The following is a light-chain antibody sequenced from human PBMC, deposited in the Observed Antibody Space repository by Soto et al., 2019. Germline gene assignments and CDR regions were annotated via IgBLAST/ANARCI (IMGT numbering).Light chain of an antibody. Sequence: QSALTQPASVSGSPGQSITISCTGSSSDVGAYTYVSWYQQHPGKAPKLMIFEVSDRPSGVSNRFSGYKSGNTASLTISGLHAEDEADYYCSAYTPSNTLVFGGGTKLTVL. CDR1: SSDVGAYTY. J-gene: IGLJ2*01. CDR2: EVS. V-gene: IGLV2-14*01. CDR3: SAYTPSNTLV.